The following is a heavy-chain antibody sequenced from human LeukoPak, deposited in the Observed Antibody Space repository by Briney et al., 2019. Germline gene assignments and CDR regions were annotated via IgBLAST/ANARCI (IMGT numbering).Heavy chain of an antibody. CDR1: GGSISSYY. D-gene: IGHD2-2*02. J-gene: IGHJ3*01. V-gene: IGHV4-59*12. Sequence: SETLSLTFTVSGGSISSYYWSWIRQPPGKGLEGGGYIYHSGSTYYNPSLKSRVTISVDRSKNQFTLKLSSVTAADTAVYYCPRWNIVVVPAAIHDAFDLWGQGTMVPVSS. CDR3: PRWNIVVVPAAIHDAFDL. CDR2: IYHSGST.